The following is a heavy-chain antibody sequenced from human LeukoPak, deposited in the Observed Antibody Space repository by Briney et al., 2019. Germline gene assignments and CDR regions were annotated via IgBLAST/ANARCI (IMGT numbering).Heavy chain of an antibody. CDR2: IYYSGTT. J-gene: IGHJ4*02. Sequence: SETLSPTCTVSGGSISSGDYYWSWIRQPPGKGLEWIGYIYYSGTTSYNPSLTSRVTISVDTSKNQFSLKLSSVTAADTAVYYCATGLDTQREGYWGQGTLVTVSS. D-gene: IGHD1-14*01. CDR3: ATGLDTQREGY. CDR1: GGSISSGDYY. V-gene: IGHV4-30-4*01.